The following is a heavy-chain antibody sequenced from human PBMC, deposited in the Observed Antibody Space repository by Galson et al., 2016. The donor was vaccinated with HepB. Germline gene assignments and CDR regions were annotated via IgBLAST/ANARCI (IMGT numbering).Heavy chain of an antibody. CDR2: IIAVFRIG. J-gene: IGHJ3*02. CDR3: AREFPGSARGTHDAFDI. V-gene: IGHV1-69*13. Sequence: SVKVSCKASGGTFSNYAFSWVRQAPGQGLEWMGGIIAVFRIGNYAQKFQGRVKITADDSTSTAYMELSSLRSEDTAVYYCAREFPGSARGTHDAFDIWGQGTMVTVPS. D-gene: IGHD6-13*01. CDR1: GGTFSNYA.